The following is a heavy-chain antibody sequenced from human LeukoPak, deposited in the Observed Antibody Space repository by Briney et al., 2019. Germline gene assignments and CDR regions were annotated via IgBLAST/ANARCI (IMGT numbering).Heavy chain of an antibody. CDR1: GFTFDDYA. Sequence: GGSLRLSCAASGFTFDDYAMHWVRQAPGKGLEWVSGVSWNSGSIGYADSVKGRFTISRDNAKNSLYLQMNSLRAEDTALYYCAKVGYYGSGSQRWYFDYWGQGTLVTVSS. D-gene: IGHD3-10*01. V-gene: IGHV3-9*01. J-gene: IGHJ4*02. CDR2: VSWNSGSI. CDR3: AKVGYYGSGSQRWYFDY.